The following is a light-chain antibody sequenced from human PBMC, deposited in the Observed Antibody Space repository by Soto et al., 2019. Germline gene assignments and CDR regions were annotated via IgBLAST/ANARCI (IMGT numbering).Light chain of an antibody. CDR1: RGVSANY. Sequence: GTLSLSPGEGATLSCRASRGVSANYLAWYQQKPGQAPTLLIYGASIRAAGIPDRFSGSGSGTDFTLTIRRLEPDDFAVYYCQQYGSSPRTFGQGTKVDIK. V-gene: IGKV3-20*01. CDR2: GAS. CDR3: QQYGSSPRT. J-gene: IGKJ1*01.